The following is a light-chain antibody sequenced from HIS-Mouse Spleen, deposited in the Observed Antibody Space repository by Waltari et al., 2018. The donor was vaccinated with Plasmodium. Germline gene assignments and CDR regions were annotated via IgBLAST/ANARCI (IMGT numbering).Light chain of an antibody. J-gene: IGKJ1*01. CDR1: QSISIY. CDR3: QQSYSTPWT. V-gene: IGKV1-39*01. Sequence: DLQMTQSPSSLSATVGGRVTITCRASQSISIYLNWYQQKPGKAPKLLIYAASSLQSGVPSRFSGSGSGTDFTLTISSLQPEDFATYYCQQSYSTPWTFGQGTKVEIK. CDR2: AAS.